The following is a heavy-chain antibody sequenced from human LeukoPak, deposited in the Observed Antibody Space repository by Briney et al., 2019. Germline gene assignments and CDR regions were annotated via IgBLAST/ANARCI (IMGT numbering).Heavy chain of an antibody. D-gene: IGHD5-24*01. Sequence: GRSLRLSCAASGFTFSSYAMHWVRQAPGKGLEWVAVISYDGSNKYYADSVKGRFTISRDNSKNTLYLQMNSLRAEDTAVYYCARAERGTIIASFDYWGQGTLVTVSS. V-gene: IGHV3-30-3*01. J-gene: IGHJ4*02. CDR1: GFTFSSYA. CDR3: ARAERGTIIASFDY. CDR2: ISYDGSNK.